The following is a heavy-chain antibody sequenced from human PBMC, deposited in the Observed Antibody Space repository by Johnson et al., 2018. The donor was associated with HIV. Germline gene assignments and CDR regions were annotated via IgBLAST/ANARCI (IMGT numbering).Heavy chain of an antibody. CDR3: ARVQLLADDVFNI. CDR2: INSDGSST. V-gene: IGHV3-74*02. Sequence: VQLVESGGGLGQSGRSLRLSCVGSGFTFSTNWMHWVRQAPGKGLVWVSRINSDGSSTSYADSVKGRFTISRDNAKNTLYLQMDSLGAEDTAVYYCARVQLLADDVFNIWGQGTMVTVSS. J-gene: IGHJ3*02. CDR1: GFTFSTNW. D-gene: IGHD3-10*01.